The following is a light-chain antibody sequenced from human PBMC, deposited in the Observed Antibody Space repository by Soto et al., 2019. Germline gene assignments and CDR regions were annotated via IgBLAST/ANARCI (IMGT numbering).Light chain of an antibody. V-gene: IGKV3-11*01. J-gene: IGKJ4*01. CDR3: QQRSDWST. Sequence: EIVLTQSPATLSLSPGERATLSCRASQSVSSYLAWYQQKGGQAPRLLIYDASNSATGIPARFSGSGSGTDFTLTISSLEPEDFAVYYCQQRSDWSTFGGGTKVDVK. CDR1: QSVSSY. CDR2: DAS.